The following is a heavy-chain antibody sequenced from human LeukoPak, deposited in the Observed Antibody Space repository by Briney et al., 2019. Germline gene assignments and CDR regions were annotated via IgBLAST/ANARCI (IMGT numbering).Heavy chain of an antibody. CDR3: TTSRHSSSWYYNDY. D-gene: IGHD6-13*01. Sequence: GGSLRLSCVGPGFTFSGNSMNWVRQAPGRGLEWVSHISASSTIIHYADSVKGRVTISRDNAKNSVFLQMNRLRVEDTAVYYCTTSRHSSSWYYNDYWGQGILVTVS. CDR2: ISASSTII. V-gene: IGHV3-48*01. J-gene: IGHJ4*02. CDR1: GFTFSGNS.